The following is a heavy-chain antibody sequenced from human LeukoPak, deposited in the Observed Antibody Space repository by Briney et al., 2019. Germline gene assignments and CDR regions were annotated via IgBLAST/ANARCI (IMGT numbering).Heavy chain of an antibody. V-gene: IGHV3-7*03. CDR1: GFTFNDYY. Sequence: GGSLRLSCTASGFTFNDYYMTWLRQAPGKGLEWVASIKHDGREKFYLDSVKGRFTISRDDAKDSLFLQMNSLRAEDTAVYYCATLGRNYFDSWGQGTLVTVSS. CDR3: ATLGRNYFDS. J-gene: IGHJ4*02. CDR2: IKHDGREK. D-gene: IGHD2-15*01.